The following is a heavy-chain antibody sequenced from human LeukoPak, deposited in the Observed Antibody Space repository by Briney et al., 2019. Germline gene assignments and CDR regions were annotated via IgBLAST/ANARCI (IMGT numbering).Heavy chain of an antibody. J-gene: IGHJ4*02. D-gene: IGHD3-10*01. CDR2: ISSPGTSI. CDR3: ARVSPYYYGAGPYYVIY. Sequence: PGGSLRLSCAASGFTFSDYYMSWIRQAPGKGLEWVSYISSPGTSIFYADSVKGRFTLSRDNTKNSLFLQMNSLRVEDTAVYYCARVSPYYYGAGPYYVIYWGQGTLVTVSS. CDR1: GFTFSDYY. V-gene: IGHV3-11*01.